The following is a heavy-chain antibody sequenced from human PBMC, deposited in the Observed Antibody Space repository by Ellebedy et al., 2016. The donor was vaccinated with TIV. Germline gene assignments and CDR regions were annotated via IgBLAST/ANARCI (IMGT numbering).Heavy chain of an antibody. CDR3: AGGPQSRSFTCPYCFDY. CDR2: MNPNYGNT. D-gene: IGHD2-2*01. J-gene: IGHJ4*02. Sequence: AASVKVSCKASGYTFTSYDIIWVRQAPGQGLEWMGWMNPNYGNTGYAQKFQGRVTMTRNTSISTAYMERSSLRSEDTGVNYRAGGPQSRSFTCPYCFDYWGQGTMVTVSS. CDR1: GYTFTSYD. V-gene: IGHV1-8*02.